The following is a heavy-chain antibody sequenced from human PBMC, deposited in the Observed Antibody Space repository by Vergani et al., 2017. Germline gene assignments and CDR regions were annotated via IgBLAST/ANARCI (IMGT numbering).Heavy chain of an antibody. V-gene: IGHV4-34*01. Sequence: QVQLQQWGGGLLKPSETLSLTCVVNGGSFTSYHWTWIRQSPGEGLEWVGDIDHTGRPDYNPSLKCRLTRSVDKSRNQFSLTLNSVTATDTAIYFCARVNTETNGHLYYYYYMDVWGQGTAVTVS. CDR3: ARVNTETNGHLYYYYYMDV. J-gene: IGHJ6*03. CDR2: IDHTGRP. CDR1: GGSFTSYH. D-gene: IGHD4-11*01.